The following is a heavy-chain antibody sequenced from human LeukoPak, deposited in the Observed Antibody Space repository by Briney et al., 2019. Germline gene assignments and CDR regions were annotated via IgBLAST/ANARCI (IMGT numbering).Heavy chain of an antibody. CDR3: AKDLRLGELSLG. J-gene: IGHJ4*02. V-gene: IGHV3-23*01. CDR2: IDVTGGYT. CDR1: GFTFSTYG. Sequence: GGSLRLSCAAYGFTFSTYGMRWVRQAPGKGLEWVSAIDVTGGYTLYADSVKGRFTIYRDNSKGTLYLQMNSLRVDDTAVYYCAKDLRLGELSLGGGQGTLVTVSS. D-gene: IGHD3-16*01.